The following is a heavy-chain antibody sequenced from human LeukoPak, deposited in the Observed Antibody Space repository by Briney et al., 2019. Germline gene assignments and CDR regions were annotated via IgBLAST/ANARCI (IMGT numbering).Heavy chain of an antibody. J-gene: IGHJ6*02. CDR2: INPSGGST. CDR3: ARAPKIPYCSGGSCYHYGMDV. Sequence: PGASVKVSCKASGYTFTSYYMHWVRQAPGQGLEWMGLINPSGGSTSYAQKFQGRVTMTRDTSTSTVYMELSSLRSEDTAVYYCARAPKIPYCSGGSCYHYGMDVWGQGTTVTVSS. V-gene: IGHV1-46*01. CDR1: GYTFTSYY. D-gene: IGHD2-15*01.